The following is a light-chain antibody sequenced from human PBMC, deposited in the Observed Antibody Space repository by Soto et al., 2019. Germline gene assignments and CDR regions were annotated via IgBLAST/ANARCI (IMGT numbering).Light chain of an antibody. CDR2: GAS. J-gene: IGKJ1*01. V-gene: IGKV3-15*01. CDR3: QQYNNWPQT. CDR1: QSVSSN. Sequence: EIVMTQSPATLSVSPGERATLSCRASQSVSSNLACYQQKPGQAPRLLIYGASTRATGIPARFSGSGSGTEFTLTISSLQPEDFAVYYCQQYNNWPQTFGQGTKVEIK.